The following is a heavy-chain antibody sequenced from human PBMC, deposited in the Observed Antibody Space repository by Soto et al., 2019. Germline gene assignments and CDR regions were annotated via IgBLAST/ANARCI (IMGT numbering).Heavy chain of an antibody. CDR2: ISGSGGST. CDR1: GFTFSSYA. D-gene: IGHD3-10*01. V-gene: IGHV3-23*01. J-gene: IGHJ5*02. Sequence: GGSLRLSCAASGFTFSSYAMSWVRQAPGKGLEWVSAISGSGGSTYYADSVKGRFTISRDNSKNTLYLQMNSLRAEDTAVYYCAKDSRGAYYYGSGSLSWFDPWGQGTLVTVSS. CDR3: AKDSRGAYYYGSGSLSWFDP.